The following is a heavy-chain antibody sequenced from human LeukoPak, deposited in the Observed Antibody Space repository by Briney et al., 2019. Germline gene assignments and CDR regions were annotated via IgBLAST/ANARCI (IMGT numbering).Heavy chain of an antibody. D-gene: IGHD3-3*01. CDR3: ARRIFGVVI. CDR2: IYYSGST. J-gene: IGHJ4*02. Sequence: SETLSLTCTVSGGSISSSSYYWGWIRQPPGKGLEWIGSIYYSGSTYYNPSLKSRVTISVDTSKNQFSLKLSSVNAADTAVYYCARRIFGVVIWGQGTLVTVSS. V-gene: IGHV4-39*01. CDR1: GGSISSSSYY.